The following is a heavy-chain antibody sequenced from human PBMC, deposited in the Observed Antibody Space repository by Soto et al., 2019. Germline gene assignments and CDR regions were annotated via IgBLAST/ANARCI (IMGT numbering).Heavy chain of an antibody. CDR2: IYHSGST. Sequence: TSETLSLTCTVSGGSIRGSSYYWGWIRQPPGKGLEWIGKIYHSGSTNYNPSLKSRVTISVDKSKNQFSLKLSSVTAADTAVYYCARAYGSGIGDYWGQGTLVTVSS. CDR3: ARAYGSGIGDY. J-gene: IGHJ4*02. D-gene: IGHD3-10*01. V-gene: IGHV4-39*07. CDR1: GGSIRGSSYY.